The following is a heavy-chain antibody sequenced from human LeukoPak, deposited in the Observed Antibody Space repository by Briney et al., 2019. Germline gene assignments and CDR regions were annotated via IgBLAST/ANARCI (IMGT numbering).Heavy chain of an antibody. CDR2: IYYSGST. V-gene: IGHV4-39*07. CDR1: GDSISSSSYY. Sequence: SETLSLTCTVSGDSISSSSYYWGWIRQPPGKGLEWIGSIYYSGSTYYNPSLKSRVTISVDTSKNQFSLKLSSVTAADTAVYYCARAPSSSWYNYWGQGTLVTVSS. D-gene: IGHD6-13*01. CDR3: ARAPSSSWYNY. J-gene: IGHJ4*02.